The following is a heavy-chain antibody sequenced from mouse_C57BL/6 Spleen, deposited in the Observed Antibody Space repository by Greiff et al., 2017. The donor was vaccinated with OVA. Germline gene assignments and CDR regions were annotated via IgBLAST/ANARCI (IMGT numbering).Heavy chain of an antibody. V-gene: IGHV1-81*01. CDR3: AREHGNHWYFDV. Sequence: QVHVKQSGAELARPGASVKLSCKASGYTFTSYGISWVKQRTGQGLEWIGEIYPRSGNTYYNEKFKGKATLTADKSSSTAYMELRSLTSEDSAVYFCAREHGNHWYFDVWGTGTTVTVSS. CDR2: IYPRSGNT. CDR1: GYTFTSYG. D-gene: IGHD2-1*01. J-gene: IGHJ1*03.